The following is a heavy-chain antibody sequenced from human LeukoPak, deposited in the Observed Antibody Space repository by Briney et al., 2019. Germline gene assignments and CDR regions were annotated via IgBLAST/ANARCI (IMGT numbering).Heavy chain of an antibody. CDR3: ARRSTGDYVWCDP. Sequence: PGGSLRLSCAASGFTFSDYYMSWIRQAPGKGLEWVSYISSSSSYTNYADSVKGRFTISRDNAKNSLYLQMNSLRAEDTAVYYCARRSTGDYVWCDPWGERTLVRLL. CDR2: ISSSSSYT. D-gene: IGHD4-17*01. CDR1: GFTFSDYY. V-gene: IGHV3-11*03. J-gene: IGHJ5*02.